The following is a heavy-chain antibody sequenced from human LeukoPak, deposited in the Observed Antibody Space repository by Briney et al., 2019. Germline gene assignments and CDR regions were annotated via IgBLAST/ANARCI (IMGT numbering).Heavy chain of an antibody. D-gene: IGHD6-13*01. J-gene: IGHJ4*02. CDR1: GFTVSSNY. V-gene: IGHV3-53*01. Sequence: PGGSLRLSCAASGFTVSSNYMSWVRQAPGKGLEYISVTYSSGTTYYADSVRDRFTISRDNSRNTLYLQMNSLRAEDTAVYYCARRQQLDQFDYWGQGTLVTVSS. CDR3: ARRQQLDQFDY. CDR2: TYSSGTT.